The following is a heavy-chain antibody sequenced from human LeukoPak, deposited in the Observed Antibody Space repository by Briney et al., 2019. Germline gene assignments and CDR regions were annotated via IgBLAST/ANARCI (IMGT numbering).Heavy chain of an antibody. CDR2: ISYDGNNK. Sequence: GGSLILSCAASGFTFSSYGMHRVRQAPGTGLEWVAVISYDGNNKYFADSVKGRFTISRDNSKNTLYLQMNSLRAEDTAVYYCARGRSITINRGVAISDGFDIWGQGTMVTVSS. V-gene: IGHV3-30*03. D-gene: IGHD3-10*01. CDR1: GFTFSSYG. CDR3: ARGRSITINRGVAISDGFDI. J-gene: IGHJ3*02.